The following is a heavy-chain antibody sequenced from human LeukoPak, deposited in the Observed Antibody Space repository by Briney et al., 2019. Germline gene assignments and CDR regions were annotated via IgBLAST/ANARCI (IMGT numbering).Heavy chain of an antibody. CDR3: ARAHDILTGSYYMDV. D-gene: IGHD3-9*01. J-gene: IGHJ6*03. V-gene: IGHV4-59*01. CDR1: GGSISSYY. Sequence: PSETLSLTCTVSGGSISSYYWSWIRQPPGKGLERIGNIYYSGSTNYNPSLKSRVTISVDTSKNQFSLKLSSVTAADTAVYYCARAHDILTGSYYMDVWGKGTTVTISS. CDR2: IYYSGST.